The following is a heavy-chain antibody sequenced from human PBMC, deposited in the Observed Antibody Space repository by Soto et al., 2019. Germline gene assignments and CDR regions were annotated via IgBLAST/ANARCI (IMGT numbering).Heavy chain of an antibody. CDR3: ARQVGRTLNCYFDL. J-gene: IGHJ2*01. V-gene: IGHV1-69*06. CDR1: KTTFNNHP. D-gene: IGHD1-26*01. CDR2: IIPIFDTA. Sequence: QVEVEQSGAEVKRPGSSVKVSCKASKTTFNNHPMNWVRQAPGQGLEWLGGIIPIFDTANYAQKFQGRVTIIADKSTTTLYTELSNLISEGTAVYYLARQVGRTLNCYFDLWGRGTLVTVSP.